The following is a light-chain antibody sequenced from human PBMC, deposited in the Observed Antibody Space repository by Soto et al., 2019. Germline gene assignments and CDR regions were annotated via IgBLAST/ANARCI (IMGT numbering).Light chain of an antibody. CDR1: QAINMY. J-gene: IGKJ3*01. Sequence: DIQMTQSPSSLSASVGDRVTITCQASQAINMYLNWYHQKPGKAPNLLIYEASNLQKGVPSRFTGGGSGTHFTLTINSLQPEDSGTYYCQQYDNLPVTFGPGTKLDI. CDR3: QQYDNLPVT. V-gene: IGKV1-33*01. CDR2: EAS.